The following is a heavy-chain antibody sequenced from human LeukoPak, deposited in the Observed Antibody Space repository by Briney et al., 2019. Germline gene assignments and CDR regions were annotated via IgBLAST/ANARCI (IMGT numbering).Heavy chain of an antibody. J-gene: IGHJ3*02. CDR3: ARVQPSGDYAPLDI. CDR2: ISSGNSYI. D-gene: IGHD4-17*01. CDR1: GFTFSSYT. V-gene: IGHV3-21*01. Sequence: GGSLRLSCAASGFTFSSYTMNWVRQAPGKGLEWVSSISSGNSYINYADSVKGRFTISRDNAKNSLYLLLNSLRAEDTAVYYCARVQPSGDYAPLDIWGQGTMVTVSS.